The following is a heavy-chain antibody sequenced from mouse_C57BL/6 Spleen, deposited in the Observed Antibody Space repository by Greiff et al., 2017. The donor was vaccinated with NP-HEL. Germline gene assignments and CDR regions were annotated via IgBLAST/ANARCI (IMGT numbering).Heavy chain of an antibody. CDR1: GFTFTSYW. CDR3: AREGYGSSPWFAY. J-gene: IGHJ3*01. CDR2: IHPNSGST. V-gene: IGHV1-64*01. Sequence: QVQLQQPGAELVKPGASVKLSCKASGFTFTSYWMHWVKQRPGQGLEWIGMIHPNSGSTNYNEKFKSKATLTVDKSSSTAYMQLSSLTSEDSAVYYCAREGYGSSPWFAYWGQGTLVTASA. D-gene: IGHD1-1*01.